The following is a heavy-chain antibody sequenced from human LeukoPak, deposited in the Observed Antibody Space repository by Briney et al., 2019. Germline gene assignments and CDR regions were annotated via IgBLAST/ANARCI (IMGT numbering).Heavy chain of an antibody. CDR3: ARGPVGATLYYYYYYMDV. D-gene: IGHD1-26*01. Sequence: SETLSLTCTVSGGSISSYYWSWIRQPAGKGLEWIGRIYTSGSTNYNPSLKSRVTMSVDTSKNQFSLKLSSVTAADTAVYYCARGPVGATLYYYYYYMDVWGKGTTVTVSS. J-gene: IGHJ6*03. CDR1: GGSISSYY. CDR2: IYTSGST. V-gene: IGHV4-4*07.